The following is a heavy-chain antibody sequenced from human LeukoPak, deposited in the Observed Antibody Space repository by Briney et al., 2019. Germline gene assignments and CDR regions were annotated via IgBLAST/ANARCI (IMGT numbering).Heavy chain of an antibody. D-gene: IGHD4-17*01. J-gene: IGHJ4*02. CDR1: GFTFSSYG. V-gene: IGHV3-30*18. CDR3: AKLPTVTKNYFDY. CDR2: ISYDGSNK. Sequence: GGSLRFSCAASGFTFSSYGMHWVRQAPGKGLEWVAVISYDGSNKYYADSVKGRFTISRDNSKNTLYLQMNSLRAEDTAVYYCAKLPTVTKNYFDYWGQGTLVTVSS.